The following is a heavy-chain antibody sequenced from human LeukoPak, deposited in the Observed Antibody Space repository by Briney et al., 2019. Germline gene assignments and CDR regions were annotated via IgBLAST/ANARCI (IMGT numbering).Heavy chain of an antibody. D-gene: IGHD2-2*01. Sequence: GASVKVSCKASGYTFTNYGITWVRQAPGQGLEWMGWISAYSGNTNYVQKFQGRVTMATDASTSTAYMELRNLRSDDTAVYYCARDIATVVHQDWGQGTLVTVSS. CDR2: ISAYSGNT. J-gene: IGHJ4*02. V-gene: IGHV1-18*01. CDR3: ARDIATVVHQD. CDR1: GYTFTNYG.